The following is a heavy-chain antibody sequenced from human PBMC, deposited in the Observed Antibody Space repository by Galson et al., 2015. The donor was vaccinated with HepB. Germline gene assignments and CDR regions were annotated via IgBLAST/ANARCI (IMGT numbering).Heavy chain of an antibody. CDR2: IKQDGSEK. CDR1: GFTFSSYA. D-gene: IGHD3-10*01. J-gene: IGHJ4*02. CDR3: ARVRGIPYYFDY. V-gene: IGHV3-7*01. Sequence: LRLSCAASGFTFSSYAMHWVRQAPGKGLEWVANIKQDGSEKYYVDSVKGRFTISRDNAKNSLYLQMNSLRAEDTAVYYCARVRGIPYYFDYWGQGTLVTVSS.